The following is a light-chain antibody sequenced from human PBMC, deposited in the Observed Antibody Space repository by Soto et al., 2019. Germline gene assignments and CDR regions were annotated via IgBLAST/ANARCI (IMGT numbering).Light chain of an antibody. CDR2: DVS. CDR3: SSYTSSSTPYV. V-gene: IGLV2-14*01. CDR1: SSDVGGYNY. Sequence: QSALTQPASVSGSPGQSITISCTGTSSDVGGYNYVSWYQQHPGKAPKLTIYDVSNRPSGVSNRFSGSKSGNTASLTISGLQAEDEADYYCSSYTSSSTPYVFGTGTKLTVL. J-gene: IGLJ1*01.